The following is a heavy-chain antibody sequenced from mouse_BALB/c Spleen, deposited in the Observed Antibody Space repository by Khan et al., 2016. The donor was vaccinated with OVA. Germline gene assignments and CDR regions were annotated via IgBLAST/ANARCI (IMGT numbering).Heavy chain of an antibody. D-gene: IGHD2-14*01. CDR1: GFTFSSYA. V-gene: IGHV5-6-5*01. CDR3: ARGTYYRYDALFAY. CDR2: ISSGGST. Sequence: EVQLQESGGGLVKPGGSLKLSCAASGFTFSSYAMSWVRQTPEKRLEWVASISSGGSTYYPDSVKGRFTISRDNARNILYLQMSSLRSEDTAMYFCARGTYYRYDALFAYWGQGTLVTVSA. J-gene: IGHJ3*01.